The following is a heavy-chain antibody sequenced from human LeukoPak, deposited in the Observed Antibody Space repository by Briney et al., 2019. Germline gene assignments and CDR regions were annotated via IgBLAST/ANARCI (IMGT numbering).Heavy chain of an antibody. Sequence: GGSLRLSCAASGFTFSGSDIHWVRQASGKGLEWVGHIISKTNNYETADAASVKGRFTFSRDDSKNTAYIQMNSLKTEDTAVYYCTRHNYDRSGYGAFDIWGQGTMVTVSS. CDR2: IISKTNNYET. CDR1: GFTFSGSD. J-gene: IGHJ3*02. D-gene: IGHD3-22*01. V-gene: IGHV3-73*01. CDR3: TRHNYDRSGYGAFDI.